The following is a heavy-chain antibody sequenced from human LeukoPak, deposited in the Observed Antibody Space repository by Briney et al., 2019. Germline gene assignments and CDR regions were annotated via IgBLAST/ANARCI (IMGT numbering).Heavy chain of an antibody. D-gene: IGHD6-13*01. Sequence: ASVKVSCKVSGYIFTSYYIHWVRQAPGQGLEWMGIINPSGGSTSYAQKFQGTVTMTRDTSTSTVYMELSSLRSEDTAVYYCARDNKWGDIPAASDYWGQGTLVTVSS. CDR3: ARDNKWGDIPAASDY. V-gene: IGHV1-46*01. CDR2: INPSGGST. J-gene: IGHJ4*02. CDR1: GYIFTSYY.